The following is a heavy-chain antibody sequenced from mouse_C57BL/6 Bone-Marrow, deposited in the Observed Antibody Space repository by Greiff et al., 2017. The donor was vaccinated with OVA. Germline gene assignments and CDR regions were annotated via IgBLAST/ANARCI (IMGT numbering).Heavy chain of an antibody. Sequence: EVQLKESGPGLVKPSQSLSLTCSVTGYSITSGYYWNWIRQFPGNKLEWMGYISYDGSNNYNPSLKNRISITRDTSKNQFFLKLNSVTTEDTATYYCARFYYDYDRWYFDVWGTGTTVTVSS. V-gene: IGHV3-6*01. D-gene: IGHD2-4*01. J-gene: IGHJ1*03. CDR1: GYSITSGYY. CDR3: ARFYYDYDRWYFDV. CDR2: ISYDGSN.